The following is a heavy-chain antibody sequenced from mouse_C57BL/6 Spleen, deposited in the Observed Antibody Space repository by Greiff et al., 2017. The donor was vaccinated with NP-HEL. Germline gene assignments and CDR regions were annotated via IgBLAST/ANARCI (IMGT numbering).Heavy chain of an antibody. D-gene: IGHD1-1*01. CDR2: ISSGSSTI. J-gene: IGHJ4*01. CDR1: GFTFSDYG. CDR3: ARITTVVAHYYAMDY. Sequence: EVQLVESGGGLVKPGGSLKLSCAASGFTFSDYGMHWVRQAPEKGLEWVAYISSGSSTIYYADPVKGRFTISRDNAKNTLFLQMTSRRSEDTAMYYCARITTVVAHYYAMDYWGQGTSVTVSS. V-gene: IGHV5-17*01.